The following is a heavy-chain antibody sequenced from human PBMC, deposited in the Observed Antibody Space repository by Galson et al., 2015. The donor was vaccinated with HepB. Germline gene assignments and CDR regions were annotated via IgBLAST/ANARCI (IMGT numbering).Heavy chain of an antibody. V-gene: IGHV6-1*01. CDR2: TYYRSKWYN. CDR3: ARDRGYGGSYYDY. D-gene: IGHD4-23*01. J-gene: IGHJ4*02. CDR1: GDSVSSNSAA. Sequence: CAISGDSVSSNSAAWNWIRQSPSRGLEWLGRTYYRSKWYNDYAVSVESRVTINPDTSKNQISLQLNSVTPGDTAVYYCARDRGYGGSYYDYWGQGTLVTVSS.